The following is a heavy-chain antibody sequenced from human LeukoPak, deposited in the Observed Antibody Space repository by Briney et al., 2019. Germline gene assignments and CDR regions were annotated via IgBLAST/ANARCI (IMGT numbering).Heavy chain of an antibody. J-gene: IGHJ6*02. CDR3: ARERINDVLLWFGEFYGMDV. CDR2: IKQDGSEK. V-gene: IGHV3-7*01. Sequence: GGSLRLSCAASGFTFSSYWMSWVRQAPGKGLEWVANIKQDGSEKYYVDSVKGRFTISRDNAKNSLYLQMNSLRAEDTAVYYCARERINDVLLWFGEFYGMDVWGQGTTVTVSS. D-gene: IGHD3-10*01. CDR1: GFTFSSYW.